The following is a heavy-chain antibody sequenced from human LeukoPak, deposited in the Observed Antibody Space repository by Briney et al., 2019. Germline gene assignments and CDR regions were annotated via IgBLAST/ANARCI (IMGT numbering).Heavy chain of an antibody. CDR1: GVSISSGGYY. CDR2: IYYSGST. CDR3: ARVGRTVPAAVANFFDY. V-gene: IGHV4-31*03. Sequence: ALETLSLTCTVSGVSISSGGYYWSWIRQHPGKGLEWIGYIYYSGSTYYNPSLKSRVTISVDTSKNQFSLKLSSVTAADTAVYYCARVGRTVPAAVANFFDYWGQGTLVTVSS. D-gene: IGHD2-2*01. J-gene: IGHJ4*02.